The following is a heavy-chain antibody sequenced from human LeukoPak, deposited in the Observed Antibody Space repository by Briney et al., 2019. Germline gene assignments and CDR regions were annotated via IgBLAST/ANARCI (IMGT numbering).Heavy chain of an antibody. CDR3: ARDSGTTGEVKFDP. Sequence: PSETLSLTCTVSGGSIRSHWSWIRQPAGKGLEWIGRIYGSGSTDYNPSLKSRVTMSIDTPKNQFSLNLISVTAADTAVYYCARDSGTTGEVKFDPWGQGTLVTVSS. D-gene: IGHD3-10*01. V-gene: IGHV4-4*07. CDR1: GGSIRSH. J-gene: IGHJ5*02. CDR2: IYGSGST.